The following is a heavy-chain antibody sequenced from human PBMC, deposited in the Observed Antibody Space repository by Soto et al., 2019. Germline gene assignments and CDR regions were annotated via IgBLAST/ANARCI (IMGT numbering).Heavy chain of an antibody. D-gene: IGHD3-3*01. CDR2: IYHSGST. V-gene: IGHV4-4*02. CDR3: ARIRGRRITIFGVVILYYFDY. J-gene: IGHJ4*02. Sequence: SETLSLTCAVSGGSISSSNWLSWFLQPPWKGLEWIGEIYHSGSTNYNPSLKSRVTISVDKSKNQFSLKLSSVTAADTAVYYCARIRGRRITIFGVVILYYFDYWGQGTLVTVSS. CDR1: GGSISSSNW.